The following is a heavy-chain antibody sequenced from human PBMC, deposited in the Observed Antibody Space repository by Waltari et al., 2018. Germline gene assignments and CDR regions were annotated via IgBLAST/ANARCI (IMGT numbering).Heavy chain of an antibody. J-gene: IGHJ5*02. V-gene: IGHV4-4*02. CDR2: VHNSGRT. D-gene: IGHD2-15*01. CDR3: ARDRGRGLYLDT. Sequence: QLQLQQAGPGLVKPSGTVSLTCAVPGAFMRDNNWWSWVRQSPGRGLEWIGQVHNSGRTNYNPSFASRVIVSLDTSSGRISLRVTSATAADTAMYYCARDRGRGLYLDTWGQGILVTVS. CDR1: GAFMRDNNW.